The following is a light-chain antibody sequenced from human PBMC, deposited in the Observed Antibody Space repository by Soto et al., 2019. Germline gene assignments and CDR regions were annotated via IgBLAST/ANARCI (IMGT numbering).Light chain of an antibody. Sequence: EIVLTQSPGTLSLSPGERATRSCRASQSVSSSYLAWYQQKPGQAPRLLIYGASSRVTGIPDRFSGRGSGTHFPLPISRLEPEDFAVYYCHQYGSSPIFTFVPGTKVDI. CDR1: QSVSSSY. CDR2: GAS. CDR3: HQYGSSPIFT. J-gene: IGKJ3*01. V-gene: IGKV3-20*01.